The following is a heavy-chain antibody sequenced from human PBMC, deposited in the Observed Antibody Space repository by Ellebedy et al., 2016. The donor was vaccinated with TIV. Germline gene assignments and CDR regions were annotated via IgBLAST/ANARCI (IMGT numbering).Heavy chain of an antibody. D-gene: IGHD3-9*01. CDR2: FTTGGGT. V-gene: IGHV3-23*01. CDR1: GFTFSSYA. Sequence: PGGSLRLSCAASGFTFSSYAMRWFRQAPGKGLEWVSAFTTGGGTFYADSVKGRFTISRDNAKNTVFLEMNSLRVDDTAVYYCARQFDQPARWGQGTMVTVSS. CDR3: ARQFDQPAR. J-gene: IGHJ4*02.